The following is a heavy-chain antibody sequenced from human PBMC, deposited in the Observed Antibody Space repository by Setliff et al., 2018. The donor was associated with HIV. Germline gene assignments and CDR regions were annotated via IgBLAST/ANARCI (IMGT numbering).Heavy chain of an antibody. J-gene: IGHJ4*02. V-gene: IGHV3-23*01. Sequence: GGSLRLSCAASGFTFSDYAMSWVRQAPGKGLEWVSIISGSGDSTYYADSVKGRFTISRDNSKNTLYLQMYSLRAEDTAVYYCARLTRPGGYNYALDYWGQGTQVT. CDR1: GFTFSDYA. CDR2: ISGSGDST. CDR3: ARLTRPGGYNYALDY. D-gene: IGHD1-1*01.